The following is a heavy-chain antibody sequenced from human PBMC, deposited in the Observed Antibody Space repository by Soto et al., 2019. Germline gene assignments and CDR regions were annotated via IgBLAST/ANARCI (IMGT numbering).Heavy chain of an antibody. V-gene: IGHV3-23*01. D-gene: IGHD2-21*01. CDR1: GFTLSTYS. J-gene: IGHJ4*02. CDR3: AKDVERCDSDCPGYFDY. Sequence: GSLRLSCVVSGFTLSTYSLSWVRQAPGKGLEWLSATMRDGKSHYADSVRGRLTVSRDNSKNTVYLQLNSLGDDDTAVYFCAKDVERCDSDCPGYFDYWGQGT. CDR2: TMRDGKS.